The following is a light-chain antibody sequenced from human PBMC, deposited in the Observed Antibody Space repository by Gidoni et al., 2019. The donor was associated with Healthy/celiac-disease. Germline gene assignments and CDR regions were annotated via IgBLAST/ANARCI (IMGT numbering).Light chain of an antibody. CDR1: QSISSY. CDR2: AAS. J-gene: IGKJ4*01. Sequence: DIQMTQSPSSLSASVEDRVTITCRASQSISSYLNWYQQKPGKAPKLLIYAASSLQSGVPSRFSGSGSGTEFTLTISSLQPEDFATYYCQQSYSTPLTFGGGTKVEIK. V-gene: IGKV1-39*01. CDR3: QQSYSTPLT.